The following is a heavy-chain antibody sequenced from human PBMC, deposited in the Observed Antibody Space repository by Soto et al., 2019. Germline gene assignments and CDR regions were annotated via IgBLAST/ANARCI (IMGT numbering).Heavy chain of an antibody. CDR3: ARVYCSGGGCYGIDY. J-gene: IGHJ4*02. D-gene: IGHD2-15*01. V-gene: IGHV4-59*08. Sequence: SETLSLTCTVSGSSISSYYLSWIRQPPGKGLEWIGYIYYSGSTSYNPSLKSRVTISVDTSKNQFSLKLSSVTAADTAVYYCARVYCSGGGCYGIDYWGQGTLVTVSS. CDR1: GSSISSYY. CDR2: IYYSGST.